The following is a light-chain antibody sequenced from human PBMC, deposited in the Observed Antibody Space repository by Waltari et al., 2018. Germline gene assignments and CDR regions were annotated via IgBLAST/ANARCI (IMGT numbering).Light chain of an antibody. Sequence: QSALTQPASVSGSPGQSITISCTGTTSDVGGYNYVSWYQQHPGKAPKLMIYDVSKWPSGVSNRFTGSKSGNTASLTISGLQTEDEAEYYCSSYTSSSTWVFGGGTKLTVL. J-gene: IGLJ3*02. V-gene: IGLV2-14*01. CDR2: DVS. CDR1: TSDVGGYNY. CDR3: SSYTSSSTWV.